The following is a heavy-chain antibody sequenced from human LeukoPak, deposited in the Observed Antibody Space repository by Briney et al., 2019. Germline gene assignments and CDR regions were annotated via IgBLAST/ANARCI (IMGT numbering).Heavy chain of an antibody. V-gene: IGHV3-49*04. Sequence: PGRSLTLSCTASGFTFGDYAVSWVRQAPGKGLEWVGFIRSKAYGGTLEYVASVKSRFTISRDDSKSIAYLQMNSLKTEDTAVYYCSRDRHCTSSSCFPQNYYFYGMDVWGHGTTVTVSS. J-gene: IGHJ6*02. CDR2: IRSKAYGGTL. CDR1: GFTFGDYA. D-gene: IGHD2-2*01. CDR3: SRDRHCTSSSCFPQNYYFYGMDV.